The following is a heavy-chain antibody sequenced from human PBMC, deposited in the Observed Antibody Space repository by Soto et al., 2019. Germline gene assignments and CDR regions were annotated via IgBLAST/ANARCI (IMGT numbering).Heavy chain of an antibody. CDR3: ARDGQLWGLGFDY. V-gene: IGHV4-59*01. D-gene: IGHD5-18*01. Sequence: SETLSLTCTVSGGSISSYYWSWIRQPPGKGLEWIGYIYYSGSTNYNPSLKSRVTISVDTSKNQFSLKLSSVTAADTAVYYCARDGQLWGLGFDYWGQGTLVTVSS. J-gene: IGHJ4*02. CDR1: GGSISSYY. CDR2: IYYSGST.